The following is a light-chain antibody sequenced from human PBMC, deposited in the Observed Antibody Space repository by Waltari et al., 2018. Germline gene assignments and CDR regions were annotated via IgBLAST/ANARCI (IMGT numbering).Light chain of an antibody. CDR3: PQYRSFST. Sequence: DIQMTQSPSTLSASVGDRVTISCRASLSVGTWLAWYQQKPGKAPKLLIYMASSLESGVPSRFSDSGSVTEFTLTISSLQPDDFATYSWPQYRSFSTFGQGTKV. CDR2: MAS. V-gene: IGKV1-5*03. CDR1: LSVGTW. J-gene: IGKJ2*01.